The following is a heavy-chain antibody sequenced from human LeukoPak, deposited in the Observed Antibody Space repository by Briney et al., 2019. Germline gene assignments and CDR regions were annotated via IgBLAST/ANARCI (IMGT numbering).Heavy chain of an antibody. V-gene: IGHV4-34*01. J-gene: IGHJ4*02. D-gene: IGHD3-22*01. CDR3: ARDAYYYDSSGYYPDY. CDR1: GGSFSGYY. CDR2: INHSGST. Sequence: SETLSLTCAVYGGSFSGYYWSWIRQPPGNGLEWIGEINHSGSTNYNPSLKSRVTISVDTSKNQFSLKLSSVTAADTAVYYCARDAYYYDSSGYYPDYWGQGTLVTVSS.